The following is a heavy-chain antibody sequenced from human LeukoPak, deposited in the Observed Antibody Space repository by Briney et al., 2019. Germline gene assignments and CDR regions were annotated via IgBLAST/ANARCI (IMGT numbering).Heavy chain of an antibody. CDR1: GYTFTGYY. D-gene: IGHD1-26*01. J-gene: IGHJ3*02. Sequence: ASVKVSCKASGYTFTGYYMHWVRQAPGQGLEWMGWINPNSGGTNYAQKFQGRVTMTRDTSISTAYMELSRLRSDDTAVYYCARVYIVGAHTHDAFDIWGQGTMVTVSS. CDR3: ARVYIVGAHTHDAFDI. CDR2: INPNSGGT. V-gene: IGHV1-2*02.